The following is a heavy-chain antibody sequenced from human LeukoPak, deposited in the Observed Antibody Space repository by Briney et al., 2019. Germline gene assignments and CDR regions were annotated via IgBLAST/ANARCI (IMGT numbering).Heavy chain of an antibody. CDR2: ISSSSSTI. CDR3: ARDGITMVRGVMNYFDY. D-gene: IGHD3-10*01. CDR1: GFTFSSYS. Sequence: GGSLRPSCAASGFTFSSYSMNWVRQAPGKGLEWVSYISSSSSTIYYADSVKGRFTISRDNAKNSLYLQMNSLRAEDTAVYYCARDGITMVRGVMNYFDYWGQGTLVTVSS. V-gene: IGHV3-48*01. J-gene: IGHJ4*02.